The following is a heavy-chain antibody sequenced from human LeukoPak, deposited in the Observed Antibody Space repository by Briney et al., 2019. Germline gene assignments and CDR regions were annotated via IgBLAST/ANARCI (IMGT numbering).Heavy chain of an antibody. CDR3: ARGLYDNYYYGMDV. Sequence: SETLSLTCAVYGGSFSGYYWSWTRQPPGKGLEWIGEINHSGSTNYNPSPKSRVTISVDTSKNQFSLKLSSVTAADTAVYYCARGLYDNYYYGMDVWGQGTTVTVSS. CDR1: GGSFSGYY. J-gene: IGHJ6*02. V-gene: IGHV4-34*01. CDR2: INHSGST. D-gene: IGHD3-9*01.